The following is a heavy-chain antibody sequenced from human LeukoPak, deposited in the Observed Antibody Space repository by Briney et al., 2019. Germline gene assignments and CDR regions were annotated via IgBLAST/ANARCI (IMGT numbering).Heavy chain of an antibody. J-gene: IGHJ4*02. Sequence: GGSLRLSCAASGFTFSSYAMSWVRQAPGKGLEWVSAISGSGGSTYYADSVKGRFTISRDNSKNTLYLQMNSLRAEDTAVYYCATRKDCSSTSCYSDYWGQGTLVTVSS. CDR2: ISGSGGST. CDR1: GFTFSSYA. CDR3: ATRKDCSSTSCYSDY. V-gene: IGHV3-23*01. D-gene: IGHD2-2*01.